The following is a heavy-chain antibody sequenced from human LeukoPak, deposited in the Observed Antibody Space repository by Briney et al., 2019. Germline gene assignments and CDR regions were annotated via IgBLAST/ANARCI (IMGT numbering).Heavy chain of an antibody. J-gene: IGHJ4*02. Sequence: SETLSLTCAVYGGSFSGYYWSWIRQPPGKGLEWIGEINHSGSTNYNPSLKSRVTISVDTSKNQFSLKLSSVTAADTAVYYCARARVVTGYDYVFPFGYWGQGTLVTVSS. CDR2: INHSGST. D-gene: IGHD3-16*01. CDR1: GGSFSGYY. V-gene: IGHV4-34*01. CDR3: ARARVVTGYDYVFPFGY.